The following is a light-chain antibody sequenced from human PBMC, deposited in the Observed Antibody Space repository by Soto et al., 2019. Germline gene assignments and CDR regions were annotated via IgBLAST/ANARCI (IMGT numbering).Light chain of an antibody. CDR2: DVS. CDR3: SSYTSSSIVV. J-gene: IGLJ2*01. CDR1: SSDVGGYNY. Sequence: QSALTQPASVSGSPGPSITISCTGTSSDVGGYNYVSWYQQHPGKAPKLMIYDVSNRPSGVSNRFSGSKSGNTASLTISGLQAGDEADYYCSSYTSSSIVVFGGGTKVTVL. V-gene: IGLV2-14*01.